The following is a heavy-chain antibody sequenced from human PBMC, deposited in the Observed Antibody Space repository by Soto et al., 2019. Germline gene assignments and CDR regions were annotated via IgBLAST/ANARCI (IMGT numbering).Heavy chain of an antibody. J-gene: IGHJ2*01. CDR2: IDPNSGGT. CDR3: ARGGGCAGDCCDLYFDL. CDR1: GYTFTGNY. Sequence: QVQLVQSGAEVKKPGASVKVSCKASGYTFTGNYIHWVRQAPGQGLEWMAWIDPNSGGTNYAQKFQGRVTRTRDTSTSTAYLGLSRLRSDDTAVYYCARGGGCAGDCCDLYFDLWGRGTLVTVSS. D-gene: IGHD2-21*02. V-gene: IGHV1-2*02.